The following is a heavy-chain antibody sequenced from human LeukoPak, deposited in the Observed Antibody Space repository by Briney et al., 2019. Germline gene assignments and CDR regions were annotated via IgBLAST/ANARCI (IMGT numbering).Heavy chain of an antibody. J-gene: IGHJ1*01. Sequence: GGTLRLSCAASGFTFSSYDMSWVRQAPGKGLEWVSGLSGSGGTTYYADSVKGRFTISRDNSKNTLYLQMNSLRVEDTAVYYCAKISFIAAATGYFQHWGQGTLVIVSS. CDR3: AKISFIAAATGYFQH. CDR1: GFTFSSYD. D-gene: IGHD6-13*01. CDR2: LSGSGGTT. V-gene: IGHV3-23*01.